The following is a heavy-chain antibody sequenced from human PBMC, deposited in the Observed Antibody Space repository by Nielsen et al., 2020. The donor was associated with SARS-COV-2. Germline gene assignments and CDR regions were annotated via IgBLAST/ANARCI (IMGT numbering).Heavy chain of an antibody. CDR1: GFTFTTYA. Sequence: GESLKISCAVSGFTFTTYAMHWVRQAPGKGLEWVAVVSYDGSNTYYADFVMGRFTVSRDNSNNTVFLHITSLKPEDTAVYFCTKDLHSTTSSVFDFWGQGTLVTVSS. D-gene: IGHD6-6*01. V-gene: IGHV3-30*18. CDR3: TKDLHSTTSSVFDF. CDR2: VSYDGSNT. J-gene: IGHJ4*02.